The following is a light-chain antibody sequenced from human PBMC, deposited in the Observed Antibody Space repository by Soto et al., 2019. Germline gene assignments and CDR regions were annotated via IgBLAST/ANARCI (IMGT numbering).Light chain of an antibody. Sequence: EIVMTQSPATLSVSVGERATLSCRASHSVSSKLAWYQQKPGQAPRLLIYGASTRATDIPARFSGSGSGIEFTLTISSLQSEDFAVYYCQQYNDWPPQLTFGGGTKVEIK. CDR2: GAS. J-gene: IGKJ4*01. CDR3: QQYNDWPPQLT. CDR1: HSVSSK. V-gene: IGKV3-15*01.